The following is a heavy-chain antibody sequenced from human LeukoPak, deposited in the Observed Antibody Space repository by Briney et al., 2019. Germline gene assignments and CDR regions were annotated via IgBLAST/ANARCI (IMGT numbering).Heavy chain of an antibody. V-gene: IGHV4-61*02. Sequence: SETLSLTCTVSGGSISSGSYYWSWIRQLAGKGLEWIGRIYTSGSTNYNPSLKSRVTISVDTSKNQFSLKLSSVTAADTAVYYCARTRTYYYDSSGYFALWGRGTLVTVSS. CDR3: ARTRTYYYDSSGYFAL. CDR1: GGSISSGSYY. CDR2: IYTSGST. D-gene: IGHD3-22*01. J-gene: IGHJ2*01.